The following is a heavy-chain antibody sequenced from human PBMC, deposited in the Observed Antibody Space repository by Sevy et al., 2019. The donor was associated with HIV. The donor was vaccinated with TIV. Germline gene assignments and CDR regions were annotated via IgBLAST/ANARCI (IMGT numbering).Heavy chain of an antibody. J-gene: IGHJ4*02. CDR3: ARDQEGLRFDY. CDR2: IWYDGSNK. CDR1: GFSFSSYG. V-gene: IGHV3-33*01. D-gene: IGHD3-3*01. Sequence: GGSLRLSCAASGFSFSSYGMHWVSQAPGKGLEWVAVIWYDGSNKYYADSVKGRFTISRDNFKNTLYLQMNSLRAEDTAVYYCARDQEGLRFDYWGQGTLVTVSS.